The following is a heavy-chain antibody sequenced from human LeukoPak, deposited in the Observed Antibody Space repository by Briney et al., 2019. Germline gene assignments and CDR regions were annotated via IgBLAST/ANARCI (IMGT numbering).Heavy chain of an antibody. CDR2: IRSKGNNYAT. Sequence: GGSLRLSCAASGFTFSGPAMHWVRQASGKGLEWVGRIRSKGNNYATAYAASVKGRFTISRDDSKNTAYLQMNSLKTEDTAVYYCARSLDWYLDLWGRGTLVTVSS. CDR3: ARSLDWYLDL. D-gene: IGHD3-16*02. CDR1: GFTFSGPA. V-gene: IGHV3-73*01. J-gene: IGHJ2*01.